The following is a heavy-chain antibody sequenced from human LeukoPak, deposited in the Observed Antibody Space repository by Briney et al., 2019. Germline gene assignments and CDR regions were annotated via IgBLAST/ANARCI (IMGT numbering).Heavy chain of an antibody. CDR2: INHSGST. J-gene: IGHJ5*02. V-gene: IGHV4-34*01. Sequence: PSETLSLTRAVYGESFSAYSWNWIRQSPGKGLEWIGEINHSGSTNYNPSLKSRVTISVDTSKNQTSKRQFSLKLNSVTAADTAVYYCTRERSTPGINWFDPWGQGTLVTVSS. D-gene: IGHD2-2*01. CDR3: TRERSTPGINWFDP. CDR1: GESFSAYS.